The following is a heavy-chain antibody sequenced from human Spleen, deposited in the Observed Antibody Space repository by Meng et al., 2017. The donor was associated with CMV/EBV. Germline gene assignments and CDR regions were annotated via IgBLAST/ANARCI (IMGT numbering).Heavy chain of an antibody. CDR1: RFPFSSYS. D-gene: IGHD3/OR15-3a*01. Sequence: GGSLRLSCVASRFPFSSYSMNWVRQAPGKGLEWVSSISSSSRYMYYADSVKGRFTISRDNTKNSLYLQMSSLRAEDTAVYYCARDQDSPFEDSYYGMDVWGQGTTVTVSS. CDR2: ISSSSRYM. J-gene: IGHJ6*02. V-gene: IGHV3-21*01. CDR3: ARDQDSPFEDSYYGMDV.